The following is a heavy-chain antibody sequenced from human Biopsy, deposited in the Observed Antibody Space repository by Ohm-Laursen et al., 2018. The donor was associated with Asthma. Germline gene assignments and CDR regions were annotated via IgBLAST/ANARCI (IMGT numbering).Heavy chain of an antibody. CDR2: VSYDGGVV. V-gene: IGHV3-30*03. D-gene: IGHD2-21*01. J-gene: IGHJ6*02. CDR1: GFVFRSHA. Sequence: RSLRLSCAAPGFVFRSHAMHWVRQAPGKGLEWVAVVSYDGGVVHYADSMKGRFTISRDNSRNTLYLQKNSLRADDTAVYYCARAGESDLVGGLDVWGQGTTVIVS. CDR3: ARAGESDLVGGLDV.